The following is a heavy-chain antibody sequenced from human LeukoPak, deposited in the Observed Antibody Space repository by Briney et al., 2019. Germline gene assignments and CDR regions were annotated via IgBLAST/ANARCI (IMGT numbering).Heavy chain of an antibody. CDR1: GGSISSYY. CDR2: IYYSGST. J-gene: IGHJ4*02. Sequence: SETLSLTCTVSGGSISSYYWSWIRQPPGKGLEWIGYIYYSGSTNYNPSLKSRVTISVDTSKNQFSLKLSSVTAADTAVYYCARRAKPYYGSGSWSHFDYWGQGTLVTVSS. D-gene: IGHD3-10*01. CDR3: ARRAKPYYGSGSWSHFDY. V-gene: IGHV4-59*08.